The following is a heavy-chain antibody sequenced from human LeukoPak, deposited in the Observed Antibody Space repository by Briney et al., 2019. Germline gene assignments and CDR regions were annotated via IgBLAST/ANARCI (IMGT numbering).Heavy chain of an antibody. D-gene: IGHD5-18*01. V-gene: IGHV1-8*03. Sequence: AXVKVSCKASGYTFTSYDINWVRQAPGQGLEWMGWMNPNSGNTVYAQKLKGRVTITRNTSISTAYMELSSLRSEDTAVYYCARHGGYSYGVDYWGQGTLVTVSS. CDR3: ARHGGYSYGVDY. CDR2: MNPNSGNT. J-gene: IGHJ4*02. CDR1: GYTFTSYD.